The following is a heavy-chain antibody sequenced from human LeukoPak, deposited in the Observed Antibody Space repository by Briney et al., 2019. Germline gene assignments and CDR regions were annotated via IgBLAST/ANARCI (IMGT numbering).Heavy chain of an antibody. J-gene: IGHJ4*02. CDR2: IYPGDSDT. CDR3: ARHPGGEDYGAFLDY. D-gene: IGHD4-17*01. CDR1: GYSFTSYW. V-gene: IGHV5-51*01. Sequence: GESLKISCKGSGYSFTSYWIGWVRQMPGKGLEWMGIIYPGDSDTRYSPSFQGQVTISADKSISTAYLQWSSLKASDTAMYYCARHPGGEDYGAFLDYWGQGTLVTVSS.